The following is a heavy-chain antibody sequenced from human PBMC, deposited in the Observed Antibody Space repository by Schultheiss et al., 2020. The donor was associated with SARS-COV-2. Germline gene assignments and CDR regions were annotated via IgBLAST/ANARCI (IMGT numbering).Heavy chain of an antibody. Sequence: ASVKVSCKASGYTFTSYAMHWVRQAPGQRLEWMGWINAGNGNTKYSQKFQGRVTITRDASASTAYMELSSLRSEDTAVYYCARDKGYSSSWYVDYWGQGTLVTVSS. CDR1: GYTFTSYA. D-gene: IGHD6-13*01. V-gene: IGHV1-3*01. J-gene: IGHJ4*02. CDR2: INAGNGNT. CDR3: ARDKGYSSSWYVDY.